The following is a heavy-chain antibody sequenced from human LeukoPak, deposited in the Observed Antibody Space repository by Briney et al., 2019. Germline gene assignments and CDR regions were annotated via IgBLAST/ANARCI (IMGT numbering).Heavy chain of an antibody. J-gene: IGHJ6*02. V-gene: IGHV1-2*02. CDR1: GYTFTGYY. CDR3: ARRPSGRDYYYGMDV. CDR2: INPNSGGT. D-gene: IGHD3-10*01. Sequence: ASVTVSCKASGYTFTGYYMYWVRQAPGQGLEWMGWINPNSGGTNYAQKFQGRVTMTRDTSISTAYMELSRLRSDDTAVYYCARRPSGRDYYYGMDVWGQGTTVTVSS.